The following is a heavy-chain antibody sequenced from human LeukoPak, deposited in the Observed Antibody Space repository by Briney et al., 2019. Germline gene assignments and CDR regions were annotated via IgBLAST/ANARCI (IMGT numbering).Heavy chain of an antibody. Sequence: GGSLRLSCAASGFSFSSYGMHWVRQAPGKGLEWVAFIRSDGSIKYYADSVKGRFTISRDNSKNTLYLQMNSLRAEDTAVYCCAKDLPAPYFDYWGQGTLVTVSS. J-gene: IGHJ4*02. D-gene: IGHD2-2*01. CDR3: AKDLPAPYFDY. CDR1: GFSFSSYG. CDR2: IRSDGSIK. V-gene: IGHV3-30*02.